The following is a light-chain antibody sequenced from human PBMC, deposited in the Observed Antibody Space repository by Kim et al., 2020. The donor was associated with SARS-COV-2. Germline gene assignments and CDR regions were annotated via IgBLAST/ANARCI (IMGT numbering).Light chain of an antibody. CDR3: QNYDSDST. V-gene: IGKV1-5*03. Sequence: SESIGDRVTITCRASQTIGSWLAWYKQKPGKAPELLIFQASNLETGVPSRFSGGGSGTEFPLTISSLQPDDFATYYCQNYDSDSTFGQGTKVDIK. CDR2: QAS. J-gene: IGKJ1*01. CDR1: QTIGSW.